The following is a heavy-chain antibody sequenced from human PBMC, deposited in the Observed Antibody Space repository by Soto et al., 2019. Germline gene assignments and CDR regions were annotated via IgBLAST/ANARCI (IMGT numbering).Heavy chain of an antibody. V-gene: IGHV4-59*01. CDR1: GGSISSYY. J-gene: IGHJ4*02. CDR3: ARGYTSHDY. D-gene: IGHD2-2*01. CDR2: IYSSGST. Sequence: PSETLSLTCTVSGGSISSYYWSWIRQPPGKGLEWIGYIYSSGSTKYNPSLRSQVTLSLDTSKNQFSLKLSSLTAADTAVYYCARGYTSHDYWGQGTLVTVSS.